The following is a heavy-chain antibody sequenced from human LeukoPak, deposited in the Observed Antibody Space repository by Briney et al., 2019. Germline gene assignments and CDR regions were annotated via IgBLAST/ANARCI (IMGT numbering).Heavy chain of an antibody. J-gene: IGHJ5*02. D-gene: IGHD6-19*01. CDR2: INPSGGST. Sequence: ASVKVPCKASGYTFTSYYMHWVRQAPGQGLDWMEIINPSGGSTSYEKKFKGRVPMTRDTSTSTVYMELSSLRSEDTAVYYCARRAVAGTTDPWGQGTLVTVSS. CDR3: ARRAVAGTTDP. V-gene: IGHV1-46*01. CDR1: GYTFTSYY.